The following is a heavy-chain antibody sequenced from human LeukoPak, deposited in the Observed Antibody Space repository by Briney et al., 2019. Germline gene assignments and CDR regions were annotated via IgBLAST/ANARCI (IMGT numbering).Heavy chain of an antibody. CDR2: IYSSGST. CDR1: GDSISSYY. V-gene: IGHV4-4*07. Sequence: KPSETLSLTCTVSGDSISSYYCTWIRQPAGRGLEWIGRIYSSGSTSYNPSLKSRVTMSVDTSKNQFSLKLSSVTAADTAVYYCARQPPYYYGLDVWGQGTTVTVSS. J-gene: IGHJ6*02. CDR3: ARQPPYYYGLDV.